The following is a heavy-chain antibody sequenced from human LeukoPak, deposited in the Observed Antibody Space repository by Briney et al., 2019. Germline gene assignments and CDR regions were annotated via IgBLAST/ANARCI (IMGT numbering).Heavy chain of an antibody. CDR2: IFYSGRT. V-gene: IGHV4-39*02. J-gene: IGHJ4*02. D-gene: IGHD3-22*01. Sequence: SETLSLTCTVSGGSISSSSYYWGWIRQPPGKGLEWVGSIFYSGRTYYNPSLKSRVPISVDTSNNHFSLRLSSVTAADTAVYYCASEFHYYDSSGYYPAGFDYWGQGTLVTVSS. CDR1: GGSISSSSYY. CDR3: ASEFHYYDSSGYYPAGFDY.